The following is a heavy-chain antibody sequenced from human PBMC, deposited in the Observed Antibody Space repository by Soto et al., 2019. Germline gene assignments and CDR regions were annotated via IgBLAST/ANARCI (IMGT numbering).Heavy chain of an antibody. V-gene: IGHV1-18*01. Sequence: QVQLVQSGAEVKKPGASVKVSCKASGYTFTSSGISWVRQAPGQGREWMGWISAYNGNTNYAQKLQGRVTMTTDTSTSTDYIGLRSLRSDDQAVYYCARDGRSGLFSPFIHGNSSDCWGQVTLVTVSS. J-gene: IGHJ4*02. CDR2: ISAYNGNT. D-gene: IGHD6-19*01. CDR1: GYTFTSSG. CDR3: ARDGRSGLFSPFIHGNSSDC.